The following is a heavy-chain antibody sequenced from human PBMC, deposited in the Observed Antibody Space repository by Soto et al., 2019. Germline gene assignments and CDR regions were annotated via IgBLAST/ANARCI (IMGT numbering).Heavy chain of an antibody. V-gene: IGHV3-30*18. Sequence: GGSLRLSCAASGFTFSSYGMHWVRQATGKGLEWVAVISYDGSNKYYADSVKGRFTISRDNSKNTLYLQMNSLRAEDTAVYYCAKEFSYWEYFDYWGQGTLVTVSS. CDR1: GFTFSSYG. D-gene: IGHD1-26*01. CDR3: AKEFSYWEYFDY. J-gene: IGHJ4*02. CDR2: ISYDGSNK.